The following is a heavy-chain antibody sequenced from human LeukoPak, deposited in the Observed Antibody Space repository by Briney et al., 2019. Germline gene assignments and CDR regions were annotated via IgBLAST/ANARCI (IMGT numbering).Heavy chain of an antibody. D-gene: IGHD2-2*01. CDR2: ISWNSGSI. V-gene: IGHV3-9*01. CDR3: AKDYCSSTSCSTWTNWFDP. Sequence: GGSLRLSCAASGFTFGDYAMHWVRQAPGKGLEWVSGISWNSGSIGYADSVKGRFTISRDNAKNSLYLQMNSLRAEDTALYYCAKDYCSSTSCSTWTNWFDPWGQGTLVTVSS. CDR1: GFTFGDYA. J-gene: IGHJ5*02.